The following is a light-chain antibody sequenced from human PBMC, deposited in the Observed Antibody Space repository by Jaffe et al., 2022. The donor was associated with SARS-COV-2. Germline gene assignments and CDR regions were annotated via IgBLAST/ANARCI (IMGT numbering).Light chain of an antibody. V-gene: IGKV1D-12*01. CDR3: QQANSFPFT. CDR1: QAISNW. Sequence: DIQMTQSPSFVSASVGDRVTITCRASQAISNWLAWYQQKPGKAPNLLIYAASSLQSGVPSRFSGSGSGTDFTLIISSLQPEDFATYYCQQANSFPFTFGQGTRLEIK. CDR2: AAS. J-gene: IGKJ5*01.